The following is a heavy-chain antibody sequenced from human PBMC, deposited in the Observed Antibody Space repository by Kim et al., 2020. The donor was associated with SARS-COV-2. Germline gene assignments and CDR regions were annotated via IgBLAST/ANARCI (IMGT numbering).Heavy chain of an antibody. V-gene: IGHV3-72*01. J-gene: IGHJ4*02. Sequence: GGSLRLSCAASGFTFSDHYIDWVRQAPGKGLEWVARTRDRANSYTTAYAASGKGRFTISRDDSKSSLYLQMNSLKTGDTSVYYWAKGHLMGWGQGTLVTVSS. D-gene: IGHD2-8*01. CDR2: TRDRANSYTT. CDR1: GFTFSDHY. CDR3: AKGHLMG.